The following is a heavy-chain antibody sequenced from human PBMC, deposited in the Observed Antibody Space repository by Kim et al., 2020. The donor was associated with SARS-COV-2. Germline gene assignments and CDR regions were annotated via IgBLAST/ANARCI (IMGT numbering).Heavy chain of an antibody. J-gene: IGHJ5*01. CDR2: INTVGSEM. CDR1: GFTFSNSW. D-gene: IGHD1-26*01. Sequence: GGSLRLSCAASGFTFSNSWMCWVRQTPRRGLEWVANINTVGSEMYYLDSVKGRFTTSRDNAKNSLYLEMNSLRDDDTAVYYCARFRKHGTSDALDSSGQG. V-gene: IGHV3-7*01. CDR3: ARFRKHGTSDALDS.